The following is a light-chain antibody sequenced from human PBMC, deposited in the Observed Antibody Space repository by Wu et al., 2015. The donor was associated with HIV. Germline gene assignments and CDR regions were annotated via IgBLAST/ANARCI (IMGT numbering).Light chain of an antibody. CDR3: QQYYSTPVT. CDR1: QDIGHS. Sequence: DIQMTQSPSSLSASVGDTVTLSCRTSQDIGHSLAWFQQKPGKAPKLLVYNIFRLEGGVPPGSAAVDLGRITLSPSPACSLEILLTFYXQQYYSTPVTFGGGTKVEI. CDR2: NIF. J-gene: IGKJ4*01. V-gene: IGKV1-NL1*01.